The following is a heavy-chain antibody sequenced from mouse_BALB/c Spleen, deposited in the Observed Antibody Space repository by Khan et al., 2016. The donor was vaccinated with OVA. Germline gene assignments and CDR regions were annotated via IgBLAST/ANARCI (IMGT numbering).Heavy chain of an antibody. Sequence: EVELVESGGGLVKPGGSLKLSCAASGFTFSDYYMYWVRQTPEKRLEWVATISDDGNYIYYPDNVKGRFPISRDDVKTSLYLQMTSLKSEDTAMYYCARGVYGDPFAYWGQGTLVSGSA. CDR3: ARGVYGDPFAY. V-gene: IGHV5-4*02. CDR2: ISDDGNYI. CDR1: GFTFSDYY. J-gene: IGHJ3*01. D-gene: IGHD2-13*01.